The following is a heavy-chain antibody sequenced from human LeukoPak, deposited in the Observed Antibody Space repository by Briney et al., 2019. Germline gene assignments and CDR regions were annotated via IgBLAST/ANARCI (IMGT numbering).Heavy chain of an antibody. V-gene: IGHV3-74*01. J-gene: IGHJ4*02. CDR1: GFTFSSYW. D-gene: IGHD5-18*01. Sequence: GGSLRLFCAASGFTFSSYWMHWVRQAPGKGLVWVSRINSDGSSTSYADSVKGRFTISRDNAKNTLYLQMNSLRAEDTAVYYCAKFSAPDGYSYAYAFDYWGQGTLVTVSS. CDR2: INSDGSST. CDR3: AKFSAPDGYSYAYAFDY.